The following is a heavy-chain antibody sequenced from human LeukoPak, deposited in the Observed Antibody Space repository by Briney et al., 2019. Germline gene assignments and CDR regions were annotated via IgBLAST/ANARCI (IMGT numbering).Heavy chain of an antibody. CDR1: GGSFSGYY. CDR3: ARRVGRVAATRGWFDP. CDR2: IYYSGST. D-gene: IGHD2-15*01. J-gene: IGHJ5*02. V-gene: IGHV4-31*11. Sequence: SETLSLTCAVYGGSFSGYYWSWIRQHPGKGLEWIGYIYYSGSTYYNPSLKSRVTISVDTSKNQFSLKLSSVTAADTAVYYCARRVGRVAATRGWFDPWGQGTLVTVSS.